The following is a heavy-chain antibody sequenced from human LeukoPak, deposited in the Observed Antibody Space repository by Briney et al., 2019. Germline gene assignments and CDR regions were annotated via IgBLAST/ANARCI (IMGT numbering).Heavy chain of an antibody. CDR2: INTNTGNA. J-gene: IGHJ3*02. V-gene: IGHV7-4-1*02. CDR1: EHTFTHSA. CDR3: SLLDDWNYADAFDI. D-gene: IGHD1-7*01. Sequence: GASVKISCKASEHTFTHSAMSWVRQAPGQGLGWMGWINTNTGNATYALAFTGRFVFSLDTSVSTAYLQISSLKAEDTAVYYCSLLDDWNYADAFDIWGQGTMVTVSS.